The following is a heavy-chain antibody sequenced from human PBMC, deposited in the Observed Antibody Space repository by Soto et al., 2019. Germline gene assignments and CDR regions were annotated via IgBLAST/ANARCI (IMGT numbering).Heavy chain of an antibody. V-gene: IGHV4-30-2*01. CDR3: ARFMVRGVHNWFDP. CDR1: GGSISSGGYS. D-gene: IGHD3-10*01. J-gene: IGHJ5*02. Sequence: QLQLQESGSGLVKPSQTLSLTCAVSGGSISSGGYSWSWIRQPPGKGLEWIGYIYHSGSTYYNPSLKSRVTXXVXRXXNQFSLKLSSVTAADTAVYYCARFMVRGVHNWFDPWGQGTLVTVSS. CDR2: IYHSGST.